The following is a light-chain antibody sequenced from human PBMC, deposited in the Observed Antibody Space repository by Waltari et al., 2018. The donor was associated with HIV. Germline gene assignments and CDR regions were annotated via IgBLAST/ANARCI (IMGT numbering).Light chain of an antibody. CDR1: SSNIGAGYD. V-gene: IGLV1-40*01. CDR2: GNR. Sequence: QSVLTQPPSVSGAPGQRGTISCTGSSSNIGAGYDVHWYEQLPGAAPKLLISGNRHRHSRVPDRVSGAKSGASDALGITGLQAEDEVDDSGQSYGSALGGWVFGGGPSLTVL. J-gene: IGLJ3*02. CDR3: QSYGSALGGWV.